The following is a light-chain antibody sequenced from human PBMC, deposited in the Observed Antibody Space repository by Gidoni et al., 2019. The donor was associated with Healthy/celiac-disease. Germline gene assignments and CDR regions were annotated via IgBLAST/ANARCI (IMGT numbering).Light chain of an antibody. V-gene: IGKV1-6*01. J-gene: IGKJ4*01. Sequence: AHQLTQSPSSLSASVGDRVTITCRASQGIRNDLGWYQQKPGKAPKLLIYAASSLQSGVPSRFSGSGSGTDFTLTISSLQPEDFATYYCLQDYNYPLTFGGGTKVEIK. CDR1: QGIRND. CDR2: AAS. CDR3: LQDYNYPLT.